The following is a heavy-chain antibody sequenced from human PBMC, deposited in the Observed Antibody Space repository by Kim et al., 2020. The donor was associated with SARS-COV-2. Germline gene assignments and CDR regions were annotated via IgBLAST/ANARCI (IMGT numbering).Heavy chain of an antibody. Sequence: GGSLRLSCAASGFTFSSYGMHWVRQAPGKGLEWVAVISYDGSNKYYADSVKGRFTISRDNSKNTLYLQMNSLRAEDTAVYYCAKLIAAAENFDYWGQGTL. D-gene: IGHD6-13*01. CDR3: AKLIAAAENFDY. V-gene: IGHV3-30*18. J-gene: IGHJ4*02. CDR2: ISYDGSNK. CDR1: GFTFSSYG.